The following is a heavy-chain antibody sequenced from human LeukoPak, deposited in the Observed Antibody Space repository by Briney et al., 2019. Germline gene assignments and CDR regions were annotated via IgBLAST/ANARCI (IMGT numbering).Heavy chain of an antibody. J-gene: IGHJ5*02. V-gene: IGHV3-21*01. D-gene: IGHD6-19*01. Sequence: PGGSLRLSCAASGFTFSSYSMNWVRQAPGKVLEWVSSISSSSSYIYYADSVKGRFTISRDNAKNSLYLQMSSLRAEDTAVYYCARAYSSGWWVPLFDPWGQGTLVTVSS. CDR1: GFTFSSYS. CDR2: ISSSSSYI. CDR3: ARAYSSGWWVPLFDP.